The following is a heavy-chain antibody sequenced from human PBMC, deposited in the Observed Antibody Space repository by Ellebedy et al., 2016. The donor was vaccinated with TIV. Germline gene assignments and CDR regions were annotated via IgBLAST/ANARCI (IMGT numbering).Heavy chain of an antibody. CDR2: ISWNSGSI. V-gene: IGHV3-9*01. J-gene: IGHJ4*02. D-gene: IGHD5-18*01. CDR1: GFTFDDYA. CDR3: AKDMGYRRRTYYFDY. Sequence: SLKISXAASGFTFDDYAMHWVRQAPGKGLEWVSGISWNSGSIGYADSVKGRFTISRDNAKNSLYLQMNSLRAEDTALYYCAKDMGYRRRTYYFDYWGQGTLVTVSS.